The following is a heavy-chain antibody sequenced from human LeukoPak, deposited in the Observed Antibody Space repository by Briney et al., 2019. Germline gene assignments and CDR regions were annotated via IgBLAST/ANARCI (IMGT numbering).Heavy chain of an antibody. V-gene: IGHV3-23*01. J-gene: IGHJ4*02. D-gene: IGHD1-26*01. CDR2: ISGSGDRT. CDR1: GFTFSSYD. Sequence: GGSLRLSCAASGFTFSSYDVSWVRQAPGKGLEWVSAISGSGDRTHYADSVKGRFTISRDNSKNTLYLQINSLRAEDTAVYYCGRDLGGRSGYWGQGTLVTVSS. CDR3: GRDLGGRSGY.